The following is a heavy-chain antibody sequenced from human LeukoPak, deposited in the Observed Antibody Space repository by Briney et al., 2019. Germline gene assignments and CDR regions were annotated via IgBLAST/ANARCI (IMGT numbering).Heavy chain of an antibody. CDR2: IYTSGST. D-gene: IGHD3-22*01. CDR1: GGSISSYY. CDR3: ARGTYYYDSSGYFDY. J-gene: IGHJ4*02. V-gene: IGHV4-4*07. Sequence: PSETLSLTCTVSGGSISSYYWSWIRQPAGKGLEWIGRIYTSGSTNYNPSLKSRVTMSVDTSKNQFSLKLSSVPAADTAVYYCARGTYYYDSSGYFDYWGQGTLVTVSS.